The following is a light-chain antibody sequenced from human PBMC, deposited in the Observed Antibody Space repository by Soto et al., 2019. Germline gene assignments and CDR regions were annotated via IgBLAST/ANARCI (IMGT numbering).Light chain of an antibody. Sequence: IVLTQSPSTLSLSPGAIATLSCRASQSVSTYLAWYQQKPGQAPRLLIYGASTRATGIPARFSGSGSGTEFTLTISSLQSEDFAVYYCQQYNNWPPLTFGQGTKVDIK. CDR3: QQYNNWPPLT. J-gene: IGKJ1*01. CDR1: QSVSTY. V-gene: IGKV3-15*01. CDR2: GAS.